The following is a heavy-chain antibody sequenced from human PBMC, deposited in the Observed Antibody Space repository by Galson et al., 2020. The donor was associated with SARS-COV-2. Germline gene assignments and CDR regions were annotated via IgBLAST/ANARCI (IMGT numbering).Heavy chain of an antibody. Sequence: GGSLRLSCAASGFTFDDYAMHWVRLAPGKGLKWVSGISWDSGSIGYADSVKGRFTISRDNAKNSLYLQMNSLRAEDTALYYCAKISSGYYYAHDAFDIWGQGTMVTVSS. D-gene: IGHD3-22*01. CDR3: AKISSGYYYAHDAFDI. CDR1: GFTFDDYA. CDR2: ISWDSGSI. V-gene: IGHV3-9*01. J-gene: IGHJ3*02.